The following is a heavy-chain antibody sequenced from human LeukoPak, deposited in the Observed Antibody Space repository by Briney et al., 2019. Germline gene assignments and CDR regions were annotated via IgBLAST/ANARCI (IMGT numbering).Heavy chain of an antibody. CDR2: IKQDGSEK. CDR3: AKAPAITVAGDY. V-gene: IGHV3-7*03. D-gene: IGHD6-19*01. J-gene: IGHJ4*02. Sequence: AGGSLRLSCAASGFTFSSYWMSWVRQAPGKGLEWVANIKQDGSEKYYVDSVKGRFTISRDNAKNSLYLQMNTLRAEDTALYYCAKAPAITVAGDYWGQGTLVTVSS. CDR1: GFTFSSYW.